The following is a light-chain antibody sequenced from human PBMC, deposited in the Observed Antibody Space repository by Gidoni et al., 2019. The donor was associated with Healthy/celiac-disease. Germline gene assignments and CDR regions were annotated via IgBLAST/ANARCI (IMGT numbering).Light chain of an antibody. V-gene: IGKV1-39*01. CDR3: QQSYSTPPCS. CDR1: QSIRSY. CDR2: AES. J-gene: IGKJ2*04. Sequence: IHLTQSPSSLSASVGDRVTITCRASQSIRSYLNWYQQKPGKAPKLLIYAESRLQSGVPSRFSGSGSGTDFTLTISSLQPEDFATYYCQQSYSTPPCSFGQGTKLEIK.